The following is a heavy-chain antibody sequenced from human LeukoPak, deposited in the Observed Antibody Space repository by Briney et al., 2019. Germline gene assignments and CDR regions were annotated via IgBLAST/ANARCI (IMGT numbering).Heavy chain of an antibody. V-gene: IGHV4-34*01. D-gene: IGHD1-1*01. CDR3: ARAGRQSFDY. Sequence: SETLSLTXAVYGGSFSGYYWSWIRQPPGKGLEWIGEINHSGSTNYNPSLKSRVTISVDTSKNQFSLKLSSVTAADTAVYYCARAGRQSFDYWGQGTLVTVSS. CDR1: GGSFSGYY. J-gene: IGHJ4*02. CDR2: INHSGST.